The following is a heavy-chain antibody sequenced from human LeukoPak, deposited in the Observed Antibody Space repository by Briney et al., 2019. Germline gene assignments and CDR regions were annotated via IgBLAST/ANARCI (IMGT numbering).Heavy chain of an antibody. V-gene: IGHV3-30*04. Sequence: GTSLRLSCAASGFTFNSYAIHWVRQAPGKGLEWVTIISYDGRTKYYADCVKGRFIISRDNSKSTLYLQMDSLRPEDTAVYYCVRGSSSFYDSSGYSYYFDNWGQGTLVTVSS. J-gene: IGHJ4*02. CDR2: ISYDGRTK. CDR1: GFTFNSYA. D-gene: IGHD3-22*01. CDR3: VRGSSSFYDSSGYSYYFDN.